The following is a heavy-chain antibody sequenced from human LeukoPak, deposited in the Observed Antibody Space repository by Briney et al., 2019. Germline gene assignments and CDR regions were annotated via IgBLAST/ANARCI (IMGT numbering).Heavy chain of an antibody. CDR2: INPSGGST. V-gene: IGHV1-46*01. CDR3: ARDAGYCSSTSCYGGSWFDP. Sequence: GASVKVSCKASGYTFTSYYMHWVRQAPGQGLEWIGIINPSGGSTSYAQKFQGRVTMTRDTSTSTVHMELSSLRSEDTAVYYCARDAGYCSSTSCYGGSWFDPWGQGTLVTVSS. D-gene: IGHD2-2*01. J-gene: IGHJ5*02. CDR1: GYTFTSYY.